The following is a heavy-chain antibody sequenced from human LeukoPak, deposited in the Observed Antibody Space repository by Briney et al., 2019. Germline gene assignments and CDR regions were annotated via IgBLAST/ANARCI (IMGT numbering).Heavy chain of an antibody. CDR1: GFTFSSYA. Sequence: GRSLRLSCAASGFTFSSYAMHWVRQAPGKGLEWVAVILYDGSNKYYADSVKGRFTTSRDNSKNTLYLQMNSLRAEDTAVYYCARMPSVEMATITRHALDYWGQGTLVTVSS. CDR2: ILYDGSNK. D-gene: IGHD5-24*01. J-gene: IGHJ4*02. V-gene: IGHV3-30-3*01. CDR3: ARMPSVEMATITRHALDY.